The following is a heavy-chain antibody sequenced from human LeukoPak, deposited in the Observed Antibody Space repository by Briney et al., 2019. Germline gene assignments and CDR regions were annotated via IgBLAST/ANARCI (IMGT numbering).Heavy chain of an antibody. CDR3: ARDGGNSWDY. Sequence: PGGSLRLSRAGSGFTFRTYAMSWVRQAPWKGLEWVSAISGSAGNTYYADSVKGRFTISRDNSKNTVYLQMNSLRAEDTAVYYCARDGGNSWDYWDQGTLVTVSS. D-gene: IGHD6-13*01. CDR1: GFTFRTYA. CDR2: ISGSAGNT. V-gene: IGHV3-23*01. J-gene: IGHJ4*02.